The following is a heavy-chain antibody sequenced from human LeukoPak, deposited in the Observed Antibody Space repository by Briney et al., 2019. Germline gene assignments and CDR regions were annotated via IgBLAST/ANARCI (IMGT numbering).Heavy chain of an antibody. Sequence: ASVKVSCKASGGTFSSYAISWVRQAPGQGLEWMGRIIPILGIANYAQKFQGRVTITADKSTSTAYMELSSLRSEDTAVYYCARGREISRYCNGGSCYGSNDYWGQGTLVTVSS. CDR3: ARGREISRYCNGGSCYGSNDY. CDR2: IIPILGIA. J-gene: IGHJ4*02. V-gene: IGHV1-69*04. CDR1: GGTFSSYA. D-gene: IGHD2-15*01.